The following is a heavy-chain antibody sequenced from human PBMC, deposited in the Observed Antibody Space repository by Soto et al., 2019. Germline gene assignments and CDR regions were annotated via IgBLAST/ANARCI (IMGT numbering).Heavy chain of an antibody. CDR2: ISYDGSNK. CDR1: GFTFSSYA. D-gene: IGHD2-2*01. V-gene: IGHV3-30-3*01. J-gene: IGHJ6*02. Sequence: QVQLVESGGGVVQPGRSLRLSCAASGFTFSSYAMHWVRQAPGKGLEWVAVISYDGSNKYYADSVKGRFTISRDNSKNTLYLQMNSLRAEDTAVYYCASDAPQDIVLVPAAICYYYYGMDVWGQGTTVTVSS. CDR3: ASDAPQDIVLVPAAICYYYYGMDV.